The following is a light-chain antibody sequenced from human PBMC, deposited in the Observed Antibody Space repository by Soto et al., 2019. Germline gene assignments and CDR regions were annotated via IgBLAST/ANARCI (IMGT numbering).Light chain of an antibody. J-gene: IGKJ5*01. CDR2: DAS. Sequence: EIVLTQPPATLSLSRWEIATLSCRASQSVSSYLAWYQQKPGQAPRLLIYDASNRATGIPARFSGSGSGTDFTLTISSLEPEDFAVYYCQQRSNWPPITVGQGTRLEIK. V-gene: IGKV3-11*01. CDR3: QQRSNWPPIT. CDR1: QSVSSY.